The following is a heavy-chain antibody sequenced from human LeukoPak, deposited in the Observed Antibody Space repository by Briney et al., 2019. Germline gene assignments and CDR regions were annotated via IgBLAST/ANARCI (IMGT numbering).Heavy chain of an antibody. J-gene: IGHJ3*01. CDR1: GYTFTSYD. CDR2: IIVGNGNT. D-gene: IGHD4-23*01. Sequence: ASVKVSCKASGYTFTSYDMYWVRQAPGQRLEWMGWIIVGNGNTKYSQKFQGRVIITTDTSASTVHMELSSLRSEDTAVYYCARDAVVGTGIAFDVWGQGTMVTVSS. CDR3: ARDAVVGTGIAFDV. V-gene: IGHV1-3*01.